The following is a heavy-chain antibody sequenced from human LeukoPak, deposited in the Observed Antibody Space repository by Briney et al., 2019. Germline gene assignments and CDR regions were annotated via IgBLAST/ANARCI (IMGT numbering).Heavy chain of an antibody. Sequence: GASVKVSCKASGGTFSSYAISWVRQAPGQGLEWMGGIIPIFGTANYAQKFQGRVTITTDESTSTAYMELSSLRSEDTAVYYCARDGMDYYDSSGYYPNWGQGTLVTVSS. CDR2: IIPIFGTA. V-gene: IGHV1-69*05. CDR3: ARDGMDYYDSSGYYPN. J-gene: IGHJ4*02. CDR1: GGTFSSYA. D-gene: IGHD3-22*01.